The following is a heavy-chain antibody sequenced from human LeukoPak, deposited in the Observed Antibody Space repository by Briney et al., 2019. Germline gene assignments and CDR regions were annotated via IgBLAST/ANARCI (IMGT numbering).Heavy chain of an antibody. CDR3: ARDKYYYDSSGYHGFYYYYAMDV. CDR2: ISYDGSNK. J-gene: IGHJ6*02. V-gene: IGHV3-30*03. Sequence: GGSLRLSCAASGFTFSSYGMHWVRQAPGKGLEWVAVISYDGSNKYYADSVKGRFTISRDNSKNTLYLQMNSLRAEDTAVYYCARDKYYYDSSGYHGFYYYYAMDVWGQGTPVTVSS. D-gene: IGHD3-22*01. CDR1: GFTFSSYG.